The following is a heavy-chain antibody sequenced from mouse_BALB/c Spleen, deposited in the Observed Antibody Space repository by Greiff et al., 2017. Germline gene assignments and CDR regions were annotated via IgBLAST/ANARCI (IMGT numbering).Heavy chain of an antibody. V-gene: IGHV1-14*01. J-gene: IGHJ2*01. CDR1: GYTFTSYV. Sequence: QLQQSGPELVKPGASVKMSCKASGYTFTSYVMHWVKQKPGQGLEWIGYINPYNDGTKYNEKFKGKATLTSDKASSTAYMELSSLTAEDSAVYYCARRGGNYAFDYWGQGTTLTVSS. D-gene: IGHD2-1*01. CDR2: INPYNDGT. CDR3: ARRGGNYAFDY.